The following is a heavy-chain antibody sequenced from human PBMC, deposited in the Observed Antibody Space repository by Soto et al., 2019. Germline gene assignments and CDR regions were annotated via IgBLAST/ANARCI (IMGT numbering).Heavy chain of an antibody. CDR2: IYYSGST. J-gene: IGHJ5*02. Sequence: SETLSLTCTVSDGSISSYYWSWIRQPPGKGLEWIGYIYYSGSTNYNPSLKSRVTISVDTSKNQFSLKLSSVTAADTAVYYCARLSATIFGVVIHVDWFDPWGQGTLVTVSS. CDR3: ARLSATIFGVVIHVDWFDP. D-gene: IGHD3-3*01. V-gene: IGHV4-59*08. CDR1: DGSISSYY.